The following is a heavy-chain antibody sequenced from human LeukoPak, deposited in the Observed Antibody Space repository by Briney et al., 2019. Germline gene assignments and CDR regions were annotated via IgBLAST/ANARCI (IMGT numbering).Heavy chain of an antibody. CDR1: GYTLTELS. J-gene: IGHJ4*02. CDR3: ATGGTYYYANTSYHTFDY. D-gene: IGHD3-22*01. V-gene: IGHV1-24*01. CDR2: FDLEDGET. Sequence: GATVKVSCKVSGYTLTELSIHWVRLAPGKRLEWMGGFDLEDGETIYAQKFQGRVTMTEDTSTYTANMELSSLRSDDTAVYYCATGGTYYYANTSYHTFDYWGQGTLLTVSS.